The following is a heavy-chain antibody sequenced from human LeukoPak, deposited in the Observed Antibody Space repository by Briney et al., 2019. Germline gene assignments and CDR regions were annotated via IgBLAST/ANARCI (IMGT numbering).Heavy chain of an antibody. Sequence: GGSLRLSCAASGFTFDDHAMHWVRQAPGKGLEWVSGISWNSENTGYTDSVKGRFTISRDNAKNPLYLQMNSLRAEDTALYYCAKGYYYGSGTYSRAFDVWGQGTMVTVSS. D-gene: IGHD3-10*01. CDR3: AKGYYYGSGTYSRAFDV. V-gene: IGHV3-9*01. CDR2: ISWNSENT. J-gene: IGHJ3*01. CDR1: GFTFDDHA.